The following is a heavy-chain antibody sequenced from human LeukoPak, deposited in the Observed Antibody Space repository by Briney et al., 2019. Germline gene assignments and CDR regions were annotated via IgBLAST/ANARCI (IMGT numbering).Heavy chain of an antibody. D-gene: IGHD3-16*01. CDR1: GGSISSYY. J-gene: IGHJ4*02. CDR3: ARDWRRSGGRGIDY. V-gene: IGHV4-59*01. Sequence: SETLSLTCTVSGGSISSYYWSWIRQPPGKGLEWSGYIYYSGSTNYNPSLKSRVTISVDTSKNQFSLKLSSVTAADTAVYYCARDWRRSGGRGIDYWGQGTLVTVSS. CDR2: IYYSGST.